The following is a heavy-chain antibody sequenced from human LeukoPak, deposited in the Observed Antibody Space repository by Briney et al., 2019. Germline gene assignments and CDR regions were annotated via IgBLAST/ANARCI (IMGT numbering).Heavy chain of an antibody. CDR1: GFTVSSNY. CDR2: IYCGGST. D-gene: IGHD4-17*01. Sequence: QPGGSLRLSCAASGFTVSSNYMRWGRQAPGKGLERDSVIYCGGSTYYADSVKGRFTISRDNYKNTLYLQMNSLRAEDTAVYYCARTEATGTGDYWGQGTLVTVSS. J-gene: IGHJ4*02. V-gene: IGHV3-66*01. CDR3: ARTEATGTGDY.